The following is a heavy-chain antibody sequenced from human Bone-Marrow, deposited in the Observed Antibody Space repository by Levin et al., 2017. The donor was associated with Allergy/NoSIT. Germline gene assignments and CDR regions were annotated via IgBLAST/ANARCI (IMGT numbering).Heavy chain of an antibody. V-gene: IGHV3-23*01. Sequence: GGSLRLSCAASGFTFSSYAMSWVRQAPGKGLEWVSAISGSGSSTYYADSVKGLFTISRDNSKNTLYLQMNSLRAEDTAVYYCAKQAGIAVAGKYYLDYWGQGALVTVSS. CDR2: ISGSGSST. CDR3: AKQAGIAVAGKYYLDY. D-gene: IGHD6-19*01. CDR1: GFTFSSYA. J-gene: IGHJ4*02.